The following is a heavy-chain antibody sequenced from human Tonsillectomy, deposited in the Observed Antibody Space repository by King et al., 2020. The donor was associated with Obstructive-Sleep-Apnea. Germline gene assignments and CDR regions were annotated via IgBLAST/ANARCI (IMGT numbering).Heavy chain of an antibody. Sequence: VQLVESGGGVVQPGRSLRLSCAASGFTFSTYGMYWVRQAPGKGLEWVAVIWYDGSNKYYADSVKGRFTISRDNSKDTLYLQMDSLRAEDTAVYYCATMGVTTLGDHDYWGQGTLVTVSS. J-gene: IGHJ4*02. V-gene: IGHV3-33*01. D-gene: IGHD3-10*01. CDR1: GFTFSTYG. CDR3: ATMGVTTLGDHDY. CDR2: IWYDGSNK.